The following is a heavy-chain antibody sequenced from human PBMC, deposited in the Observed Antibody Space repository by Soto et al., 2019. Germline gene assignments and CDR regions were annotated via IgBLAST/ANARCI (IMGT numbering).Heavy chain of an antibody. Sequence: TSETLSLTCAVSGGSISSSNWWSWVRQPPGKGLEWIGEIYHSGSTNYNPSLKSRVTISVDKSKNQFSLKLSSVTAADTAVYYCARRGDFWSGYYYGMDVWGQGTTVTVSS. CDR1: GGSISSSNW. V-gene: IGHV4-4*02. CDR2: IYHSGST. CDR3: ARRGDFWSGYYYGMDV. D-gene: IGHD3-3*01. J-gene: IGHJ6*02.